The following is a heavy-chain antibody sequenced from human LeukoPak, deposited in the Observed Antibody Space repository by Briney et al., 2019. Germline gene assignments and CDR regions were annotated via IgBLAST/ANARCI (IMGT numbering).Heavy chain of an antibody. CDR2: INHSGST. CDR1: GGSFSGYY. J-gene: IGHJ6*03. CDR3: ARLTVTGGLYYYYYMDV. V-gene: IGHV4-34*01. D-gene: IGHD4-17*01. Sequence: SETLSLTSAVYGGSFSGYYWSWIRQPPGKGLEWIGEINHSGSTNYNPSLKSRVTISVDTSKNQFSLKLSSVTAADTAVYYCARLTVTGGLYYYYYMDVWGKGTTVTVSS.